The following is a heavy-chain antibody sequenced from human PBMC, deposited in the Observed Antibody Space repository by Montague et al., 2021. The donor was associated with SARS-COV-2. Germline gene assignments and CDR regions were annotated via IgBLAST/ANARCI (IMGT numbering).Heavy chain of an antibody. V-gene: IGHV4-59*01. J-gene: IGHJ6*02. CDR1: GGSISSYY. D-gene: IGHD3-10*01. CDR2: IYYSGST. Sequence: SETLSLTCTVPGGSISSYYWSWIRQPPGKGLEWIGYIYYSGSTNYNPSLKSRVTISVDTPKNQFSLKLSSVTAADTAVYYCAREGMVRGSYYYYGVDVWGQGTTVTVSS. CDR3: AREGMVRGSYYYYGVDV.